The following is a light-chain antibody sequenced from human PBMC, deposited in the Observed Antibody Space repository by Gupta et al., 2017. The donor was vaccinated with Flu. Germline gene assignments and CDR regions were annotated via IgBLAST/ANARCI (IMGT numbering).Light chain of an antibody. J-gene: IGKJ4*01. CDR3: RKYYTNSRT. Sequence: DIVMTQSPDSLAVSLGERATINCKSSQSVLSSANNKNCVAWYQQKPGQPPKLRIYWASTRESGVPDRCSGSGSGTDLTLTISSLQAEDVAGYDCRKYYTNSRTCGGGPKLEIK. CDR1: QSVLSSANNKNC. CDR2: WAS. V-gene: IGKV4-1*01.